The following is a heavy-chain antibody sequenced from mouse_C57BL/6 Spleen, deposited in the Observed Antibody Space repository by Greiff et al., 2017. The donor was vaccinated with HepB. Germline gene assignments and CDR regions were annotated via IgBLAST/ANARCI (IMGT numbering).Heavy chain of an antibody. CDR1: GFTFITFA. V-gene: IGHV10-3*01. J-gene: IGHJ2*01. D-gene: IGHD1-1*01. CDR3: GRDGSTTVGSYFDY. Sequence: EAGGGLVQPKGSLKLSCAASGFTFITFAMHWVRQAPGKGLEWVARIRSKSSNYATYYADSVNDGFTISRDDSQSVLYLQMNNLKTEDTAMYYCGRDGSTTVGSYFDYWGQGTTLTVSS. CDR2: IRSKSSNYAT.